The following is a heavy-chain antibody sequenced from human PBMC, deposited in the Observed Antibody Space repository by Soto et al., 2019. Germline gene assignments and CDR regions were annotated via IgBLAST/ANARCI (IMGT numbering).Heavy chain of an antibody. CDR1: GGTFSSYA. V-gene: IGHV1-69*13. D-gene: IGHD3-3*01. J-gene: IGHJ6*02. Sequence: ASVKVSCKASGGTFSSYAISWVRQAPGQGLEWMGGIIPIFGTANYAQKFQGRVTITADESTSTAYMELSSLRSEDTAVYYCARVMLEWYYYYGMDVWGQGTTVTVSS. CDR3: ARVMLEWYYYYGMDV. CDR2: IIPIFGTA.